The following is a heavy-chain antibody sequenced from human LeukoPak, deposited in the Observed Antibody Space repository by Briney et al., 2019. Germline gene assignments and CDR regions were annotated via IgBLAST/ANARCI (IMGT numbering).Heavy chain of an antibody. CDR2: IYYSGSN. CDR3: ARGAPIWFGELFFHVFDY. V-gene: IGHV4-59*08. J-gene: IGHJ4*02. D-gene: IGHD3-10*01. Sequence: PSETLSLTCTGSGGSISSYYWSWIRQPPGKGLEWIGYIYYSGSNNYNPSLKSRVTISVDTSKNQFSLKLSSVTAAETAVYYCARGAPIWFGELFFHVFDYWGQGTLVTVSS. CDR1: GGSISSYY.